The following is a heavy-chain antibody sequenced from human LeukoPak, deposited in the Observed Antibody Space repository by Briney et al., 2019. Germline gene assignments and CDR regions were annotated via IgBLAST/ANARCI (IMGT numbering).Heavy chain of an antibody. CDR2: IYYRGIS. J-gene: IGHJ5*02. CDR3: ASGGGVFWFDP. D-gene: IGHD3-16*01. Sequence: SETLSLSCTVSGASINTYYWSWIRQPPGKGLEWLGYIYYRGISNYNPSLKSRVTMSLDTSRNQFSLTLTSVTAADTAVYYCASGGGVFWFDPGGQGTLVTVSS. CDR1: GASINTYY. V-gene: IGHV4-59*08.